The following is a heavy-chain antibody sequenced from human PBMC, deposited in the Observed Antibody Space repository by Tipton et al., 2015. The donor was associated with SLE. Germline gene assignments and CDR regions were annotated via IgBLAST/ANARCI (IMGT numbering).Heavy chain of an antibody. D-gene: IGHD5-12*01. CDR2: IHSSGST. CDR3: ARVSQDMVVTGNWYFDL. CDR1: GGSISSYY. V-gene: IGHV4-4*07. Sequence: TLSLTCTVFGGSISSYYWSWIRQPAGKGLEWIGQIHSSGSTSYNPSLKSRVSISVDTSKNQFSLQLNSVTAADTAIYYCARVSQDMVVTGNWYFDLWGRGTLVTVSS. J-gene: IGHJ2*01.